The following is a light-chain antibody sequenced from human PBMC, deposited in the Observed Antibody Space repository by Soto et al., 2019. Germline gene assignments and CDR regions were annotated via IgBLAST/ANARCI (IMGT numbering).Light chain of an antibody. Sequence: DIQMTQSPSTLSASVGDRVTITCRASQSIRDWLAWYQQKPGKAPNRLIYKASNLESGVPSRFGGSGSGTEFTLNISSLQPDDFATYYCQHYNSYPITFGQGTRLEIK. CDR1: QSIRDW. V-gene: IGKV1-5*03. J-gene: IGKJ5*01. CDR3: QHYNSYPIT. CDR2: KAS.